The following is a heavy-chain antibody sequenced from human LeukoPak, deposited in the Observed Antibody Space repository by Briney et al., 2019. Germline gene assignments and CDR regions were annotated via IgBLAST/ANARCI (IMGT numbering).Heavy chain of an antibody. V-gene: IGHV3-21*01. D-gene: IGHD1-26*01. J-gene: IGHJ6*03. CDR3: ARDPYSGSYGNYYYYFMDV. CDR2: ICSGYSSYI. CDR1: GFTFSTYS. Sequence: GGSLRLSRAASGFTFSTYSMNWVRQAPGKWLEWLSSICSGYSSYIYYADSVKGRFTISRDNAKNSLYLQMNSLRAEDTAVYYCARDPYSGSYGNYYYYFMDVRGKGTTVTISS.